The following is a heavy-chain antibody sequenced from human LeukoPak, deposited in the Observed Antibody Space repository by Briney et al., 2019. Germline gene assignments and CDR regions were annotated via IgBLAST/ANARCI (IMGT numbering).Heavy chain of an antibody. CDR3: ARDPWWELYLVHGMDV. V-gene: IGHV3-30*04. CDR1: GFTFTSYA. D-gene: IGHD1-26*01. Sequence: GGSLRLSCTASGFTFTSYAMHWVRQAPGKGLEWVAVISNDASNKYYADSVKGRFTISRDNSKNTLYLQMNSLRAEDTAVYYCARDPWWELYLVHGMDVWGQGTTVTVSS. CDR2: ISNDASNK. J-gene: IGHJ6*02.